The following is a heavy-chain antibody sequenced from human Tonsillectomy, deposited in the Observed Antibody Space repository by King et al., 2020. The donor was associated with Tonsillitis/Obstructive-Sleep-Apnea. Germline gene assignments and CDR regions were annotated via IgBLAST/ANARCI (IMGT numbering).Heavy chain of an antibody. Sequence: QLQESGPGLVKPSETLSLTCTVSGGSISGHYWSWIRQPPGKGLEWIGYSYFSGSANYNPSLKSRVTISVETSKNQFSLKLSYVTAADTAVYYCARDMVLEAGGDAFDIWGQGTMVTVSS. V-gene: IGHV4-59*11. J-gene: IGHJ3*02. CDR3: ARDMVLEAGGDAFDI. D-gene: IGHD2-8*01. CDR2: SYFSGSA. CDR1: GGSISGHY.